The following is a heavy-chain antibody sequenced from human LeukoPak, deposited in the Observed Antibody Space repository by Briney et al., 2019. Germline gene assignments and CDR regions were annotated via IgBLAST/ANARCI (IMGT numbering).Heavy chain of an antibody. CDR3: ARCIGSSSFARWFDP. CDR1: GGSLSSYY. Sequence: PSETLSLTCTVSGGSLSSYYWSWIRQPPGKGLEWIGYIYYRGSTSYNPSLRSRVTISVDTSKNPFSLKLSSVTAADTAVYYCARCIGSSSFARWFDPWGQGTLVTVSS. V-gene: IGHV4-59*01. J-gene: IGHJ5*02. D-gene: IGHD6-6*01. CDR2: IYYRGST.